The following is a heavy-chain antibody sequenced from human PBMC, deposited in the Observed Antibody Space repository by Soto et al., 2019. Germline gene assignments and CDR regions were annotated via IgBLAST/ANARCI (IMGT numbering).Heavy chain of an antibody. J-gene: IGHJ6*02. V-gene: IGHV3-9*01. Sequence: EVQLVESGGGLVQPGRSLRLSCVVSGLNFDDYAMHWVRQLPGKGLEWVAGLSWSGGTILYADSVKGRFAISRDSSKNTLYLQANSLRADDTAVYYCTRGPYCDTSSCFLPNYYFAMDVWGRGTTVTVSS. CDR3: TRGPYCDTSSCFLPNYYFAMDV. CDR1: GLNFDDYA. D-gene: IGHD2-2*01. CDR2: LSWSGGTI.